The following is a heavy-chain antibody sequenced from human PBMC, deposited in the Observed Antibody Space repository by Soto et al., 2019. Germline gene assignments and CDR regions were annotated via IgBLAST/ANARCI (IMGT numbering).Heavy chain of an antibody. CDR3: ARDVLDVGSSGFDY. Sequence: GSLRLSCAASGFTFSSYSMNWVRQAPVKGLEWVSYISSSSSTIYYADSVKGRFTISRDNAKNSLYLQMNSLRDEDTAVYYCARDVLDVGSSGFDYWGQGTLVTVSS. J-gene: IGHJ4*02. CDR2: ISSSSSTI. D-gene: IGHD3-22*01. V-gene: IGHV3-48*02. CDR1: GFTFSSYS.